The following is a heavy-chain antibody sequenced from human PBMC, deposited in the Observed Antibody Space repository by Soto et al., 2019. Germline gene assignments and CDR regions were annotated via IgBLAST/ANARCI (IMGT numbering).Heavy chain of an antibody. CDR2: MNPNRGNT. Sequence: QVQLVQSGAEVKKPGSSVKVSCKASGYTFTSYDINWVRQATGQGLEWMGWMNPNRGNTGYAQKFQGRVTMTRNTFISTAYKALISLKTEDTDVYYCARSRRLRLTMIGVVITNFDQRCPGTLITDSS. V-gene: IGHV1-8*01. J-gene: IGHJ4*02. CDR3: ARSRRLRLTMIGVVITNFDQ. CDR1: GYTFTSYD. D-gene: IGHD3-22*01.